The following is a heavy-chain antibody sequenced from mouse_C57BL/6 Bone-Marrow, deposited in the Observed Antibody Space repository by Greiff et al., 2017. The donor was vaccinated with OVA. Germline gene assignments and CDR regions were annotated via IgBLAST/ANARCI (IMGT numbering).Heavy chain of an antibody. Sequence: QVQLQQPGAELVRPGTSVKLSCKASGYTFTSYWMHWVKQRPGQGLEWIGVIDPSDSYTNYNQKFKGKATLTVDTSSSTAYMQLSSLTSEDSAVYYCAVWYDYWGQGTSVTVSS. V-gene: IGHV1-59*01. CDR1: GYTFTSYW. CDR2: IDPSDSYT. CDR3: AVWYDY. J-gene: IGHJ4*01. D-gene: IGHD2-10*02.